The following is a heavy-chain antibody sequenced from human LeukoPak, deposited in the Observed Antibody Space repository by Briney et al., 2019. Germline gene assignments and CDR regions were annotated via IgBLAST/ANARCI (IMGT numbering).Heavy chain of an antibody. CDR3: TTDRVDSSGYYTDFDY. J-gene: IGHJ4*02. V-gene: IGHV3-15*01. CDR2: IKSKTDGGTT. D-gene: IGHD3-22*01. CDR1: GFTFSDYA. Sequence: PGGSLRLSCAASGFTFSDYAMHWVRQAPGKGLEWVGRIKSKTDGGTTDYAAPVKGRFTISRDDSKNTLYLQMNSLKTEDTAVYYCTTDRVDSSGYYTDFDYWGQGTLVTVSS.